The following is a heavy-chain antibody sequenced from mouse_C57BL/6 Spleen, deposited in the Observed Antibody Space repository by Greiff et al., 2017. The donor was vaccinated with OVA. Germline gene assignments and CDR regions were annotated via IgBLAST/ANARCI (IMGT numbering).Heavy chain of an antibody. V-gene: IGHV1-42*01. Sequence: VQLQQSGPELVKPGASVKISCKASGYSFTGYYMNWVKQSPEKSLEWIGEINPSTGGTTYNQKFKAKATLTVDKSSSTAYMRLKSLTSEDSAVYYCATLYGSRDYWGQGTTLTVSS. CDR3: ATLYGSRDY. J-gene: IGHJ2*01. D-gene: IGHD1-1*01. CDR1: GYSFTGYY. CDR2: INPSTGGT.